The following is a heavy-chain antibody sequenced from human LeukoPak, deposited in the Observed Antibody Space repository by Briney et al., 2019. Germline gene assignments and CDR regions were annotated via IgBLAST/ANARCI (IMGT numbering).Heavy chain of an antibody. D-gene: IGHD3-9*01. Sequence: GASVKVSCKASGGTFSSYAISWVRQAPGQGLEWMGRIIPILGIANYAQKFQGRVTITADKSTSTAYMELSSLRSEDTAVYYCARVGPEGVTGYSYWGQGTLVTVSS. CDR3: ARVGPEGVTGYSY. CDR2: IIPILGIA. V-gene: IGHV1-69*04. J-gene: IGHJ4*02. CDR1: GGTFSSYA.